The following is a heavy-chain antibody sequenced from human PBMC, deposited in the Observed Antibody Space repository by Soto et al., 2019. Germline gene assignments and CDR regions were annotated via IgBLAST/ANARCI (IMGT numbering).Heavy chain of an antibody. CDR3: GKDINPGGMDV. CDR2: IYWNSDRI. V-gene: IGHV3-9*01. J-gene: IGHJ6*04. Sequence: EVQLVESGGGLVQPGGSLRLSCAGSGLTIQDYAMHWVRQAPGKGLEWVAGIYWNSDRIDYADSVRGRFTVSRDNARNSLYLDMTGLRTEDTAYYYCGKDINPGGMDVWGRGILVTVSS. CDR1: GLTIQDYA.